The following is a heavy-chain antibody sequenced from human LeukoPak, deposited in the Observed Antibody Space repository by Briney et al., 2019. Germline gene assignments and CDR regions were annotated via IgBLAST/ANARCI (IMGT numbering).Heavy chain of an antibody. CDR2: INPNSGGT. D-gene: IGHD4-17*01. CDR3: ARGRNTVTTPFDY. J-gene: IGHJ4*02. CDR1: RYTFTDYY. Sequence: EASVKVSSKASRYTFTDYYIHWVRQAPGQGLEWMGWINPNSGGTNYAQKFQGRVTMTRDTSISTAYMELSRLRSDDTAVYYCARGRNTVTTPFDYWGQGTLVTVSS. V-gene: IGHV1-2*02.